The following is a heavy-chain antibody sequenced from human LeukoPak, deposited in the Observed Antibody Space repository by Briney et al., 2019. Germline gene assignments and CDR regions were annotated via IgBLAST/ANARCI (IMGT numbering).Heavy chain of an antibody. J-gene: IGHJ4*02. CDR2: LSSGGGGT. D-gene: IGHD6-19*01. Sequence: PGGSLRLSCAASGFTFSRYPMIGVRQAPGKGLEWVSTLSSGGGGTYYADSVRGRFTISRDDSKNTLYLEMFSLTAEDTARYYCAKGYSSRWYAFDSWGQGTLVTVSS. CDR3: AKGYSSRWYAFDS. V-gene: IGHV3-23*01. CDR1: GFTFSRYP.